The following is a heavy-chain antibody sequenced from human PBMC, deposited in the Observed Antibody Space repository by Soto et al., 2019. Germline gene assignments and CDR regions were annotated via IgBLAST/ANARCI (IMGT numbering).Heavy chain of an antibody. D-gene: IGHD6-19*01. CDR3: ARTAGYSSGWPIQH. Sequence: RLEWMGWINAGNGNTKYSQKFQGRVTITRDTSASTAYMELSSLRSEDTAVYYCARTAGYSSGWPIQHWGQGTLVTVSS. CDR2: INAGNGNT. J-gene: IGHJ1*01. V-gene: IGHV1-3*01.